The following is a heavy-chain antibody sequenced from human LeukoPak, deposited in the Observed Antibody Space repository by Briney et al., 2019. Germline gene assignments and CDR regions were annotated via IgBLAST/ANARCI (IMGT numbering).Heavy chain of an antibody. D-gene: IGHD5-24*01. J-gene: IGHJ6*04. CDR1: GFTVSSNY. CDR3: ARGGRERWLQSTADYDYGIEI. V-gene: IGHV3-53*01. Sequence: WGSLCPTCAASGFTVSSNYMSWVCQAPGKGLEWVSVIYSGGSTSYADSVKGRFTTTRDTYINTLYLQMNSLSAEDTAVYYCARGGRERWLQSTADYDYGIEISGEGETFTVSS. CDR2: IYSGGST.